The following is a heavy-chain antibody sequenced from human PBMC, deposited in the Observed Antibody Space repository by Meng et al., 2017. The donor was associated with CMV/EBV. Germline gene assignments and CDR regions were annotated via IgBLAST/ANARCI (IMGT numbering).Heavy chain of an antibody. Sequence: SQTLSLTCAVFGGSFSGSYWSWIRQPPGKGLEWIGEINHSGSTNHNLSLKSRVTISVDTSKNQFSLKLSSVTAADTAVYYCARGPSSGWYWGWGQGTLVTVSS. CDR1: GGSFSGSY. V-gene: IGHV4-34*01. J-gene: IGHJ4*02. D-gene: IGHD6-19*01. CDR2: INHSGST. CDR3: ARGPSSGWYWG.